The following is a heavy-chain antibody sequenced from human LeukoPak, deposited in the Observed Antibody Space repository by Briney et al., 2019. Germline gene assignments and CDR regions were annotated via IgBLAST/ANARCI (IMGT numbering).Heavy chain of an antibody. CDR2: IKQDGSEK. D-gene: IGHD2/OR15-2a*01. Sequence: GGSLRLSCAASGFTFSSYWMSWVRQAPGKGLEWVANIKQDGSEKYYVDSVKGRFTISRDNAKNSLYLQMNSLRAEDTAVYYCARECNARKLYCYYGMDVWGQGTTVTVSS. CDR1: GFTFSSYW. CDR3: ARECNARKLYCYYGMDV. V-gene: IGHV3-7*01. J-gene: IGHJ6*02.